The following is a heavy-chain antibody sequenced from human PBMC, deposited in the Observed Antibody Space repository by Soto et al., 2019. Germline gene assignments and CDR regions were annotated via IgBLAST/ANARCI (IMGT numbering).Heavy chain of an antibody. CDR1: GGSVNSGGHY. CDR3: ARVYNFAFDI. V-gene: IGHV4-31*03. J-gene: IGHJ3*02. Sequence: QVQLQESGPGLVKPSQTLSLTCTVSGGSVNSGGHYWSWIRQHPGKGLEWIGHIYYIGGSYYNPSLKSRVTISMGTSKNQFSLNLSSVTAADTAVYYCARVYNFAFDIWGQGTMVTVSS. D-gene: IGHD3-10*01. CDR2: IYYIGGS.